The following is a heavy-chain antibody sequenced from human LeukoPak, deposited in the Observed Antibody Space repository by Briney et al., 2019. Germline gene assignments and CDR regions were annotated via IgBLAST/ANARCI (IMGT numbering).Heavy chain of an antibody. J-gene: IGHJ4*02. D-gene: IGHD3-16*01. Sequence: GGSLRLSCAASGFTFSSYAMSWVRQAPGQGLEWMGIINPSGGSTSYAQKFQGRVTMTRDTSTSTVYMELSSLRSEDTAVYYCARDGARAHGGGTFDYWGQGTLVTVSS. CDR2: INPSGGST. CDR3: ARDGARAHGGGTFDY. V-gene: IGHV1-46*01. CDR1: GFTFSSYA.